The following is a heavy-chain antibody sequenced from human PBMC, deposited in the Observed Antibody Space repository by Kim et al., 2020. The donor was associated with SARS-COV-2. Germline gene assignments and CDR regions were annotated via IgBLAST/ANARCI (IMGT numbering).Heavy chain of an antibody. CDR1: GGSFSGYY. CDR2: INHSGST. CDR3: ARGRGATMGRSVAFDI. D-gene: IGHD2-15*01. Sequence: SETLSLTCAVYGGSFSGYYWSWIRQPPGKGLEWIGEINHSGSTNYNPSLKSRVTISVDTSKNQFSLKLSSVTAADTAVYYCARGRGATMGRSVAFDIWGQGTMVTVSS. V-gene: IGHV4-34*01. J-gene: IGHJ3*02.